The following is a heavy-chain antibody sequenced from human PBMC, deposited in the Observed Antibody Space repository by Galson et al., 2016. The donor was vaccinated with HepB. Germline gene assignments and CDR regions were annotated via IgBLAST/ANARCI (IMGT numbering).Heavy chain of an antibody. CDR1: GFTFSDYD. Sequence: SLRLSCAASGFTFSDYDLNWVRQAPGKGLEWVSSITSGSAYIKYADSVKGRFTISRDNGKNSLYLQMNSLRATDTAVYYCARVGPDTSMTYSDFWGQGTLVTVSS. J-gene: IGHJ4*02. D-gene: IGHD5-18*01. CDR3: ARVGPDTSMTYSDF. CDR2: ITSGSAYI. V-gene: IGHV3-21*06.